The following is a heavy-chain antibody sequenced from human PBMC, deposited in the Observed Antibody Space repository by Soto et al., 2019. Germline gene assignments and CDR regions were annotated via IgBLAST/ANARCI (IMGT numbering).Heavy chain of an antibody. CDR1: GGSISSYY. D-gene: IGHD2-21*02. V-gene: IGHV4-59*01. CDR2: IYYSGSA. CDR3: ARGWGLVFDS. Sequence: QVQLQESGPGLVKPSETLSLTCTVSGGSISSYYWSWIRQPPGKGLEWIGYIYYSGSANYNPSLKRRVTISVDTSKNQFALKLSSVTAADTAVYYCARGWGLVFDSWGQGTLVTVSS. J-gene: IGHJ4*02.